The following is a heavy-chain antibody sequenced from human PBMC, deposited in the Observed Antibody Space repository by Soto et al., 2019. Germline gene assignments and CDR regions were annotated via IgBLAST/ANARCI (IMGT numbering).Heavy chain of an antibody. Sequence: QVPLVQSGAEVKKPGASVKVSCKASGYTFTAYTIHWVRQAPGQRLEWMGWINAGNGNTKYSQKFQGRITTARDTSASTAYMDLSSLRSEDTAVYYCARELDYSFDSWGQGTLVTVSS. CDR1: GYTFTAYT. CDR3: ARELDYSFDS. CDR2: INAGNGNT. J-gene: IGHJ4*02. V-gene: IGHV1-3*01. D-gene: IGHD4-4*01.